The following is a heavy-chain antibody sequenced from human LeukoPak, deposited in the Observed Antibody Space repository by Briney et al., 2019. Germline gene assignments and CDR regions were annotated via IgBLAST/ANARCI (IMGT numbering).Heavy chain of an antibody. CDR3: ARQRWGDLTRIDY. CDR1: GGSISSGGYS. Sequence: PSETLSLTCAVSGGSISSGGYSWNWIRQPPGKGLEWIGYIYNSGSTSYNPSLKSRVTMSVDTSKDQFSLKLTSVTAADTAVYYCARQRWGDLTRIDYWGQGTLVAVSS. V-gene: IGHV4-30-4*07. J-gene: IGHJ4*02. CDR2: IYNSGST. D-gene: IGHD2-21*02.